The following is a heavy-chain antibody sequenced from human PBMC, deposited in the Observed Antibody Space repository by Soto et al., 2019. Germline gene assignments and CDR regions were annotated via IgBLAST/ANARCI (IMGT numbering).Heavy chain of an antibody. V-gene: IGHV4-30-2*01. CDR2: IYHSGST. CDR3: ARADSSWYPEYYFDY. D-gene: IGHD6-13*01. CDR1: GGSISSGGYS. J-gene: IGHJ4*02. Sequence: QLQLQESGSGLVKPSQTLSLTCAVSGGSISSGGYSWSWIRQPPGKGLEWIGYIYHSGSTYYNPSLKSRVTRSVDRSKNQFSLKLSSVTAADTAVYYCARADSSWYPEYYFDYWGQGTLVTVSS.